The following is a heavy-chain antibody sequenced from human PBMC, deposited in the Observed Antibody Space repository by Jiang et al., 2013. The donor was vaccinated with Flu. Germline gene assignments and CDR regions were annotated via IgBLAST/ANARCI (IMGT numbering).Heavy chain of an antibody. CDR3: ARHKPPMRSQFDS. V-gene: IGHV4-39*07. J-gene: IGHJ4*02. Sequence: GPGLVKPSETLSLTCTVSGGSISSSSHYWAWIRQPPGKELEWIGSIYYTGSTYSNPSLKSRLIISTDTSKNQVSLKLSAVTAADSAVYYCARHKPPMRSQFDSWGQGTVVIVSS. CDR2: IYYTGST. CDR1: GGSISSSSHY.